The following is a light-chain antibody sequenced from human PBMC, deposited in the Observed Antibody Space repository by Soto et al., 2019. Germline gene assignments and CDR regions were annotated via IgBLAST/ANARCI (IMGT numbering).Light chain of an antibody. CDR1: QSFRGL. Sequence: EVVLTQSPVTLSLSPGERATLSCRASQSFRGLLAWYQQKPGQAPRLLIYDAYNRATGIPPRFSGSGSGTDFTLTISSLEPEDSAVYYCQQRVDWPLTFGGGTRVQI. CDR2: DAY. V-gene: IGKV3-11*01. J-gene: IGKJ4*01. CDR3: QQRVDWPLT.